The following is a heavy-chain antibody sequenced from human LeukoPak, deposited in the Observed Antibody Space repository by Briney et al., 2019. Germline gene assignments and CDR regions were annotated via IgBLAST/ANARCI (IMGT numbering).Heavy chain of an antibody. CDR1: GFTFRNYA. D-gene: IGHD3-10*01. J-gene: IGHJ4*02. CDR3: AKDQAGSGSYALDY. Sequence: GGSLRLSCAASGFTFRNYAMRWVRQAPGKGLEWVSGISGSDDSTYYADSVKGRFTISRDNFKNTLDLQMNSLRAEDTAVYYCAKDQAGSGSYALDYWGQGTLVTVSS. V-gene: IGHV3-23*01. CDR2: ISGSDDST.